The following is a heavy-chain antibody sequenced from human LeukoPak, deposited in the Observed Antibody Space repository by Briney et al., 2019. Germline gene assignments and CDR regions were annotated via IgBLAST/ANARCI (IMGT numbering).Heavy chain of an antibody. V-gene: IGHV1-46*01. CDR2: INPSGGST. CDR1: GYTFTSYY. J-gene: IGHJ4*02. D-gene: IGHD2-15*01. Sequence: ASVKVSCKASGYTFTSYYMHWVRQAPGQGLEWMGIINPSGGSTSYAQKFQGRVTMTKDTSTSTDYMELSSLRSEDTAVYYCARGWDCSGGSCYPNVDYWGQGTLVTVSS. CDR3: ARGWDCSGGSCYPNVDY.